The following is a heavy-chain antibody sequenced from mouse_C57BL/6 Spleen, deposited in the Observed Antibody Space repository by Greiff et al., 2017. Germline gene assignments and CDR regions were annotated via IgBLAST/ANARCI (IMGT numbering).Heavy chain of an antibody. CDR1: GYTFTSYW. J-gene: IGHJ4*01. CDR3: AKGPSITTVVARYYAMDY. Sequence: VQLQQPGAELVKPGASVKLSCKASGYTFTSYWMHWVKQRPGRGLEWIGRIDPNSGGTKYNEKFKSKATLTVDKPSSTAYMQLSSLTSEDSAVYYCAKGPSITTVVARYYAMDYWGQGTSVTVSS. V-gene: IGHV1-72*01. CDR2: IDPNSGGT. D-gene: IGHD1-1*01.